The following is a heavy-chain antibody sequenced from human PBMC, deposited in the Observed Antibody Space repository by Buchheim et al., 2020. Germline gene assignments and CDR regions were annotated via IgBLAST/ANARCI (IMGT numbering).Heavy chain of an antibody. CDR1: GGSFSGYY. Sequence: QVQLQQWGAGLLKPSETLSLTCAVYGGSFSGYYWSWIRQPPGKGLEWIGEINHSRSTNYNPSLKSRVTISADTSQNQFSLKLSSVTAADTAVYYCARVGGLRFLEWLFHYFDYWGQGTL. D-gene: IGHD3-3*01. J-gene: IGHJ4*02. CDR3: ARVGGLRFLEWLFHYFDY. V-gene: IGHV4-34*01. CDR2: INHSRST.